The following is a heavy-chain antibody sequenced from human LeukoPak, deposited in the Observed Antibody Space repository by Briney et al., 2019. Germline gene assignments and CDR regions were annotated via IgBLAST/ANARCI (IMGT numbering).Heavy chain of an antibody. V-gene: IGHV4-59*01. J-gene: IGHJ6*03. CDR2: IYYSGST. CDR1: GGSISTYY. Sequence: SETLSLTCTVSGGSISTYYWSWIRQPPGKGLEWIGYIYYSGSTNYNPSLKSRVTISVDTSKNQFSLKMSSVTAADTAVYYCARGTSWAYYYMDVWGKGTTVTVSS. D-gene: IGHD2-2*01. CDR3: ARGTSWAYYYMDV.